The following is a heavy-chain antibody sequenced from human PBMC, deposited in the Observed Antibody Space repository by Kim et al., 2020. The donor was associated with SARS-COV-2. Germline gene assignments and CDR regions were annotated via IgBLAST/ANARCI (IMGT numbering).Heavy chain of an antibody. Sequence: SETLSLTCTVSGGSISSYYWSWIRQPPGKGLEWIGYIYYSGSTNYNPSLKSRVTISVDTSKNQFSLKLSSVTAADTAVYYCARDFGSGGSFDYWGQGTLVTVSS. CDR3: ARDFGSGGSFDY. J-gene: IGHJ4*02. V-gene: IGHV4-59*01. CDR1: GGSISSYY. D-gene: IGHD3-10*01. CDR2: IYYSGST.